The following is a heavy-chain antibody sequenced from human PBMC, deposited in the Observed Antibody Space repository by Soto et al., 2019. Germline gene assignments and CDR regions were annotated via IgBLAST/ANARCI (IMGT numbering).Heavy chain of an antibody. D-gene: IGHD5-18*01. V-gene: IGHV5-10-1*01. J-gene: IGHJ5*02. CDR3: ASIYSYGAWWFDP. CDR2: IDPSDSYT. Sequence: PGESLKISCKGSGYIFTSYWISWVRQMPGKGLEWMGRIDPSDSYTNYSPSFQGHVTISADKSISTAYLQWSSLKASDTAMYYWASIYSYGAWWFDPWGQANLVTVSS. CDR1: GYIFTSYW.